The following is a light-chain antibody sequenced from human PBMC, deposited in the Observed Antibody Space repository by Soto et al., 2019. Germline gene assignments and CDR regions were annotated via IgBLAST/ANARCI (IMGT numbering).Light chain of an antibody. CDR2: KGT. CDR3: CSSAPESTYV. Sequence: QSVLAQPASVSGSPGQPITISCTGTSSDVGAYDSVSWYQQHPHKAPQLIIYKGTQRPSRVSNRFSGSTSGNAASLTISGLQADDEADYFCCSSAPESTYVCGTGTKVTVL. V-gene: IGLV2-23*01. CDR1: SSDVGAYDS. J-gene: IGLJ1*01.